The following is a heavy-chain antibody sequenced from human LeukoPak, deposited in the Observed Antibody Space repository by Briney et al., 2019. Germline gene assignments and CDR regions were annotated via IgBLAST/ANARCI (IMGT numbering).Heavy chain of an antibody. D-gene: IGHD3-3*01. CDR2: ISSSSSYI. CDR3: ARDRYYDLWSGYWGKHMGNFDY. Sequence: GGSLRLSCAASGFTFSSYSMNWVRQAPGKGLEWVSSISSSSSYIYYADSVKGRFTISRDDAENSLYLQMNSLRAEDTAVYYCARDRYYDLWSGYWGKHMGNFDYWGQGTLVTVSS. CDR1: GFTFSSYS. J-gene: IGHJ4*02. V-gene: IGHV3-21*01.